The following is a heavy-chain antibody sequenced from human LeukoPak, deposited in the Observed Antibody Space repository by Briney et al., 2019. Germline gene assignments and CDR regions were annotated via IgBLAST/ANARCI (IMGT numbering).Heavy chain of an antibody. D-gene: IGHD3-10*01. CDR3: ARDGGIEVPDTMFGY. V-gene: IGHV4-39*01. J-gene: IGHJ4*02. Sequence: SETLSLTCTVSGGSISSSSYYWGWIRQPPGKGLEWIGSIYYSGSTYYNPSLKSRVTISVDTSKNQFSLKLSSVTAADTAVYYCARDGGIEVPDTMFGYWGQGTVVTVSS. CDR2: IYYSGST. CDR1: GGSISSSSYY.